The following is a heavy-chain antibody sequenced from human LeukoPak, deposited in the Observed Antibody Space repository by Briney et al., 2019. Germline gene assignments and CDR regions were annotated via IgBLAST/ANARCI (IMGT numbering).Heavy chain of an antibody. CDR2: INHSGST. D-gene: IGHD6-19*01. CDR3: AREESSGWYWYFDL. J-gene: IGHJ2*01. Sequence: PSETLSLTCGVYGGSFSGYYWSWIRQPPGKGREWIGEINHSGSTNYNPSLKSRVTISVDTSKNQFSLKLSSVTAADTAVYYCAREESSGWYWYFDLWGRGTLVTVSS. CDR1: GGSFSGYY. V-gene: IGHV4-34*01.